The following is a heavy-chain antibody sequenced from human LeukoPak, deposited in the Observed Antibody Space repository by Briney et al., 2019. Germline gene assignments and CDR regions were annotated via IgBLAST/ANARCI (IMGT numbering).Heavy chain of an antibody. D-gene: IGHD6-19*01. CDR1: GFTFSNAW. CDR2: IKSKTDGGTT. J-gene: IGHJ4*02. V-gene: IGHV3-15*01. Sequence: GGPLRLSCAASGFTFSNAWMSWVRQAPGKGLEWVGRIKSKTDGGTTDYAAPVKGRFTISRDDSKNTLYLQMNSLKTEDTAVYYCTRGAGYSSGWYHLDYWGQGSLVTVSS. CDR3: TRGAGYSSGWYHLDY.